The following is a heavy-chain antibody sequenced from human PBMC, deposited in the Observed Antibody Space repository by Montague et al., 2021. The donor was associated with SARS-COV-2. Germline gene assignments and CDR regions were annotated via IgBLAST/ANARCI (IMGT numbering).Heavy chain of an antibody. CDR2: ISSSGSTI. D-gene: IGHD1-1*01. J-gene: IGHJ4*02. Sequence: SVRLSCAASVFTFSSYEMNLVRQAPGKRLEWVSYISSSGSTIYHXDSVNGRFTISRDNAKNSLYLQMNSLRAEDTAIYYCARQPQELDENYFDYWGQGTLVTVSS. V-gene: IGHV3-48*03. CDR1: VFTFSSYE. CDR3: ARQPQELDENYFDY.